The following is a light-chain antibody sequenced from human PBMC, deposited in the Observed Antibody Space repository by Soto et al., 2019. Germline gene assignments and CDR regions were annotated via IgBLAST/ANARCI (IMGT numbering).Light chain of an antibody. Sequence: DVPMTQSPSSLSASVGDRVTITCRASQSINNWLAWYQQKPGKAPKFLIYDASTLETGVPSRFSGSASGTEFTLTISGLQPEDVASYYCQQYDTYPLTFGGETRVELK. CDR1: QSINNW. J-gene: IGKJ4*01. CDR2: DAS. V-gene: IGKV1-5*01. CDR3: QQYDTYPLT.